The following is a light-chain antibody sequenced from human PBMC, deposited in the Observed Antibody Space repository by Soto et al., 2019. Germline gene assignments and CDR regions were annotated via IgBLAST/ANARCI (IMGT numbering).Light chain of an antibody. CDR1: QSISSY. CDR3: QQSYSTPYT. CDR2: AAS. V-gene: IGKV1-39*01. Sequence: DIQMTQSPSSLSASVGDRVTITCRASQSISSYLNWYQQKPWKAPKLLIYAASSLQSGVPSRFSCSGSGTDFTRTISSLQPEDFATYYCQQSYSTPYTFGQGTKLESK. J-gene: IGKJ2*01.